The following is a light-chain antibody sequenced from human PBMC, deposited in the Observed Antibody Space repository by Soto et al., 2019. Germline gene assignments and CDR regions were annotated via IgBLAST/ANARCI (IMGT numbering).Light chain of an antibody. J-gene: IGKJ1*01. CDR3: QQYYSYPRT. Sequence: DIQMTQSPSSVSASVGDRVTITCRASQDISTWLAWYQQKPGKAPKLLIYDASSLESGVPARFSGSGFGTDFTLTISSLQPEDFATYYCQQYYSYPRTFGQGTKVEIK. CDR2: DAS. V-gene: IGKV1-12*01. CDR1: QDISTW.